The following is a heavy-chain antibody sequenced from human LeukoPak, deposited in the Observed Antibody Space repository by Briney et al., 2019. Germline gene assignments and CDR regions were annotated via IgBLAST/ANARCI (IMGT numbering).Heavy chain of an antibody. Sequence: GGSLRLSCAASGFTVNSNYMSWVRQAPGKGLERVSIIYKDGRTYYADSVKGRFTISRDNSRNMLYLQMNSLRAEDTAVYYCARDVNSYAHCGHWGQGTLVTVSS. J-gene: IGHJ4*02. CDR2: IYKDGRT. V-gene: IGHV3-53*01. D-gene: IGHD5-18*01. CDR3: ARDVNSYAHCGH. CDR1: GFTVNSNY.